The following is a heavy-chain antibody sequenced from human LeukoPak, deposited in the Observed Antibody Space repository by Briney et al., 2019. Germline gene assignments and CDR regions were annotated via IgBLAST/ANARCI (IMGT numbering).Heavy chain of an antibody. Sequence: GGSLRLSCAASGFTVNSNYMSWVRQAPGKGLERVSIIYKDGRTYYADSVKGRFTISRDNSRNMLYLQMNSLRAEDTAVYYCARDVNSYAHCGHWGQGTLVTVSS. J-gene: IGHJ4*02. CDR2: IYKDGRT. V-gene: IGHV3-53*01. D-gene: IGHD5-18*01. CDR3: ARDVNSYAHCGH. CDR1: GFTVNSNY.